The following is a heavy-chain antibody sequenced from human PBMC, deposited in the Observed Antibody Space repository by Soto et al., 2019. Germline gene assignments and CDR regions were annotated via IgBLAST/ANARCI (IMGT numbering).Heavy chain of an antibody. V-gene: IGHV4-59*08. CDR3: ARQVTGLMGYAYDI. CDR1: NAATKPKP. D-gene: IGHD2-8*02. Sequence: SATRSVKRTCSNAATKPKPCLCVRQPSEKGLEWIVFIYYDGTISSNPSLNCRVTLSVDTSENQFSLKLNSVAAADTAIYYCARQVTGLMGYAYDIWGQGTMIT. J-gene: IGHJ3*02. CDR2: IYYDGTI.